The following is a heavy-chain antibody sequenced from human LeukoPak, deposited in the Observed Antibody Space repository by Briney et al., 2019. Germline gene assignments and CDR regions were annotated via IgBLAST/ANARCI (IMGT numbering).Heavy chain of an antibody. J-gene: IGHJ4*02. V-gene: IGHV4-39*07. CDR1: GGSISSSSYY. Sequence: SETLSLTCTVSGGSISSSSYYWGWIRQPPGKGVECIESIYYSGRNYYNPSRKSRVTISVDTSKNQFSLKLSSVTAADTAVYYCARVQYSSSVDCWGQGTLVTVSS. CDR3: ARVQYSSSVDC. D-gene: IGHD6-6*01. CDR2: IYYSGRN.